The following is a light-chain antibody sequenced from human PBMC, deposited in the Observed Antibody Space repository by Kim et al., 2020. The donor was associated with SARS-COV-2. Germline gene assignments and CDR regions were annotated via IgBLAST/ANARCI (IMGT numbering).Light chain of an antibody. CDR2: HYN. CDR3: QAWDSGSYV. CDR1: KLGDKY. J-gene: IGLJ1*01. Sequence: VSPGQTASITSSGDKLGDKYVSWYQQKPGPSPVLLIYHYNPRPSGIPERSSGSNSESSATLTISGTQAMDEADYYCQAWDSGSYVFGTGTKVTVL. V-gene: IGLV3-1*01.